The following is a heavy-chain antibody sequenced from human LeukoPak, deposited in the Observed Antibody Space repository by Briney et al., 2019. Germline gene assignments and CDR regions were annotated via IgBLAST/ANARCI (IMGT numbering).Heavy chain of an antibody. CDR1: GGSISSSSYY. Sequence: SETLSLTCTVSGGSISSSSYYWGWIRQSPGKGLEWIGSIYYSGSTYYNPSLKSRVTISVDTSKNQFTLKLSSVTAADTAVYYCARHRSSWYYFDYWGQGTLVTVSS. CDR2: IYYSGST. J-gene: IGHJ4*02. V-gene: IGHV4-39*01. D-gene: IGHD6-13*01. CDR3: ARHRSSWYYFDY.